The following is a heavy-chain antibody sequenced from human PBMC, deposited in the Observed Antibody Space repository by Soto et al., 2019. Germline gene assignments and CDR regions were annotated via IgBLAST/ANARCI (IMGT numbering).Heavy chain of an antibody. V-gene: IGHV1-69*14. CDR3: ARGHEYGGSSEAFDM. Sequence: QVQLVQSGAEVKKPGSSVKVSCKASGGTFSTSSINWVRQAPGQRPEWMGNILPIFGTADYAQKFQGRVTVTAGKSTNTAYMEVRSLLSEDTAVYYCARGHEYGGSSEAFDMWGPGTVVTVSS. D-gene: IGHD2-15*01. CDR2: ILPIFGTA. CDR1: GGTFSTSS. J-gene: IGHJ3*02.